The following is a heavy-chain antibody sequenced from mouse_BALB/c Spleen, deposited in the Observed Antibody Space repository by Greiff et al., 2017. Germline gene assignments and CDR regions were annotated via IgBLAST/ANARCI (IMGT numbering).Heavy chain of an antibody. Sequence: QVQLQQPGAELVKPGTSVKLSCKASGYNFTSYWINWVKLRPGQGLEWIGDIYPGSGSTNYNEKFKSKATLTVDTSSSTAYMQLSSLASEDSALYYCARRGAYYGAMDYWGQGTSVTVSS. CDR1: GYNFTSYW. D-gene: IGHD1-1*01. CDR2: IYPGSGST. CDR3: ARRGAYYGAMDY. V-gene: IGHV1-55*01. J-gene: IGHJ4*01.